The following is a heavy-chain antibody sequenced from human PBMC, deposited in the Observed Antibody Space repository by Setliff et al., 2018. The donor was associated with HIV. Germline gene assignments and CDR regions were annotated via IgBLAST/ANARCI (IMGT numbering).Heavy chain of an antibody. CDR1: GFTSSDHY. D-gene: IGHD3-22*01. CDR2: ISKSGDYS. V-gene: IGHV3-11*06. J-gene: IGHJ6*02. Sequence: PGGSLRLSCAASGFTSSDHYMNWVRQAPGKGLEWVSYISKSGDYSNYADSVEGRFTISRDNAKNSLYLQMNSLRAEDTAVYHCARGHYFKDVWGQGTTVTVSS. CDR3: ARGHYFKDV.